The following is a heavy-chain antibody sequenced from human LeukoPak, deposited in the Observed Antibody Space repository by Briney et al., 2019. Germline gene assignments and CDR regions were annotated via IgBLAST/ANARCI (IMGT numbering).Heavy chain of an antibody. CDR1: GYSFTSYW. CDR2: IYPGDSDT. CDR3: ARGYLAAFDAFDI. V-gene: IGHV5-51*01. J-gene: IGHJ3*02. Sequence: GESLKISCKGSGYSFTSYWIGWVRQMPGKGLEWMGIIYPGDSDTRYSPSFQVQVTISADKSISTAYLQWSSLKASDTAMYYCARGYLAAFDAFDIWGQGTMVTVSS. D-gene: IGHD3-22*01.